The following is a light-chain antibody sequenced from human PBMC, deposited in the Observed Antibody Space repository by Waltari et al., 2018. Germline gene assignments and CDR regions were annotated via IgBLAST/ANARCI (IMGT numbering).Light chain of an antibody. Sequence: DIQMTQSPSSLSASVVDRVTITCRASQSISSLLNWYQQKPGKAPKLLIYAASSLQSGVPSRFSGSGSGTDFTLTISSLQPEDFATYYCQQSYSTPLTFGGGTKVEIK. CDR3: QQSYSTPLT. J-gene: IGKJ4*01. CDR2: AAS. CDR1: QSISSL. V-gene: IGKV1-39*01.